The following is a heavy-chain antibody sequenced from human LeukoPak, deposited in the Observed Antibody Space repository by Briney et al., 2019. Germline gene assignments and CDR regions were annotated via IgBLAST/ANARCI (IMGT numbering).Heavy chain of an antibody. CDR2: IIPILGIA. V-gene: IGHV1-69*04. CDR3: ASDYGEPPNNAFDI. Sequence: ASVKVSCKASGGTFSSYAISWVRQAPGQGLEWMGRIIPILGIANYAQKFQGRVTITADKSTSTAYMELSSLRSEDTAVYYCASDYGEPPNNAFDIWGQGTMVTVSS. CDR1: GGTFSSYA. D-gene: IGHD4-17*01. J-gene: IGHJ3*02.